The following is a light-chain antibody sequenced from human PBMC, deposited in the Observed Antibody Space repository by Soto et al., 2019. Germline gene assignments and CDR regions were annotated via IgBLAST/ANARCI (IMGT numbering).Light chain of an antibody. Sequence: SSELTQPTSVSVAPGKTATITCGGDNIGDKSVHWYQQRPGQAPVLVIYYDSDRPSGIPERLSGSNSGKTATLTISRVEAGDEADYYCQLWDSDSDHWVFGGGTKLTVL. V-gene: IGLV3-21*04. CDR2: YDS. J-gene: IGLJ3*02. CDR3: QLWDSDSDHWV. CDR1: NIGDKS.